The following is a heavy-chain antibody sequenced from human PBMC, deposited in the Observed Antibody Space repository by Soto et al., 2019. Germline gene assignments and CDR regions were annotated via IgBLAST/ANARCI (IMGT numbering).Heavy chain of an antibody. CDR2: VYSSGDT. V-gene: IGHV4-4*07. J-gene: IGHJ5*02. Sequence: SETLSLTCSVSGGSMSSYYWTWIRQPAGKGLEWIGRVYSSGDTHYNPSLKSRVTISLDTSKNQFSLRLISVTAADTAVYYCARGQRFSDWFDPWGQGTLVTVSS. CDR1: GGSMSSYY. D-gene: IGHD3-3*01. CDR3: ARGQRFSDWFDP.